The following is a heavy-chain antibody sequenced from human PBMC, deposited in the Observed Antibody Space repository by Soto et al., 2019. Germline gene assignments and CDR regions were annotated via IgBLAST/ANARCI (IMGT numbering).Heavy chain of an antibody. J-gene: IGHJ4*02. CDR3: GTFGSDY. CDR1: GGSISSSSYY. Sequence: PSETLSLTCTVSGGSISSSSYYWGWIRQPPGKGLEWIGSIYYSGSTYYNPSLKSRVTISVDTSKNQFSLKLSSVTAADMAVYYCGTFGSDYWGQGTLVTVSS. CDR2: IYYSGST. V-gene: IGHV4-39*01. D-gene: IGHD3-16*01.